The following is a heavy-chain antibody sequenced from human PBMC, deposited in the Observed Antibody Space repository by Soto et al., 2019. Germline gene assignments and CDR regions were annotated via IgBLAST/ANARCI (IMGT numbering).Heavy chain of an antibody. CDR1: GFTFSSYS. J-gene: IGHJ4*02. CDR3: ARDRGAVDFDY. V-gene: IGHV3-48*01. CDR2: ISSSSSTI. D-gene: IGHD6-19*01. Sequence: PGGSLRLSCAASGFTFSSYSMNWVHQAPGKGLEWVSYISSSSSTIYYADSVKGRFTISRDNAKNSLYLQMNSLRAEDTAVYYCARDRGAVDFDYWGQGTLVTVSS.